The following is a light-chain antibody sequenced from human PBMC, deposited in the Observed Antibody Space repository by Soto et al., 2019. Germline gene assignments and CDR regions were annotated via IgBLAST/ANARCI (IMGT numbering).Light chain of an antibody. CDR2: DND. J-gene: IGLJ2*01. Sequence: QSALTQPPSVSAAPGQKVTISCSGSSSNIGNNYVFWYQQLPGTAPKLLIYDNDKRPSGIPDRFSGSKSGTSATLGITGLQTGDEADYYCATWDRSLSVGVFGGGTMLTVL. V-gene: IGLV1-51*01. CDR3: ATWDRSLSVGV. CDR1: SSNIGNNY.